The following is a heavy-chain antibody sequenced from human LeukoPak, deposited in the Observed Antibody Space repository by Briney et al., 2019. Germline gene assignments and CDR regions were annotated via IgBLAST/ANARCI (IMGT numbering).Heavy chain of an antibody. D-gene: IGHD3-3*01. CDR2: ISYDGSNK. CDR3: ASPFWSGFPENYYYYGMDV. J-gene: IGHJ6*02. V-gene: IGHV3-30-3*01. Sequence: GSLRLSCAASGFTFSSYAMHWVRQAPGKGLEWVAVISYDGSNKYYADSVKGRFTISRDNSKNTLYLQMNSLRAEDTAVYYCASPFWSGFPENYYYYGMDVRGQGTTVTVSS. CDR1: GFTFSSYA.